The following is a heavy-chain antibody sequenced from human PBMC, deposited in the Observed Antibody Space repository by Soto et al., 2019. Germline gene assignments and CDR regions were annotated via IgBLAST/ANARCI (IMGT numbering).Heavy chain of an antibody. CDR1: GGSISSSSYY. J-gene: IGHJ5*02. CDR3: AIGYCSSTSCHLSWFDP. D-gene: IGHD2-2*01. CDR2: IYYSGST. Sequence: KTSETLSLTCTVSGGSISSSSYYWGWIRQPPGKGLEWIGSIYYSGSTYYNPSLKSRVTISVDTSKNQFSLKLSSVTAADTAVYYCAIGYCSSTSCHLSWFDPWGQGTLVTVSS. V-gene: IGHV4-39*01.